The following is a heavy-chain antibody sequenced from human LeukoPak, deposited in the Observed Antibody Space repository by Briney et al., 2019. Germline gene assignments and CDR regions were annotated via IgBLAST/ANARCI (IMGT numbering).Heavy chain of an antibody. V-gene: IGHV3-21*01. J-gene: IGHJ4*02. CDR1: GFTFSSYS. CDR3: ARGTVTTVDY. Sequence: GGSLRLSCAASGFTFSSYSITWVRQAPGKGLEWVSSITSSTNYIYYADSVRGRFTISRDNAKNSLYLQMNSLRADDTAVYFCARGTVTTVDYWGQGTLVTVSS. CDR2: ITSSTNYI. D-gene: IGHD4-17*01.